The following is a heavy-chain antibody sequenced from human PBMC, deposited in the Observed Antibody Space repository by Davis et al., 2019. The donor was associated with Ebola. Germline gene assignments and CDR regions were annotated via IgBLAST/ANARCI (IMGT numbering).Heavy chain of an antibody. CDR1: GGTFSSYA. CDR2: INPSGGST. J-gene: IGHJ5*02. Sequence: AASVKVSCKASGGTFSSYAISWVRQAPGQGLEWMGIINPSGGSTSYAQKFQGRVTMTRDTSTSTVYMELSSLRSEDTAVYYCARGVEQPWGQGTLVTVSS. CDR3: ARGVEQP. V-gene: IGHV1-46*01. D-gene: IGHD6-13*01.